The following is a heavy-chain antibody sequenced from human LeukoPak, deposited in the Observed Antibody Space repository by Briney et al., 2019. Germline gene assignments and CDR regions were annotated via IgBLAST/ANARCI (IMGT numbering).Heavy chain of an antibody. CDR1: GYTFTSYD. Sequence: ASVKVSCKASGYTFTSYDINWVRQATGQGLERMGWMNPNSGNTGYAQKFQGRVTMTRNTSISTAYMELSSLRSEDTAVYYCARGSSSSGWFDPWGQGTLVTVSS. D-gene: IGHD6-6*01. J-gene: IGHJ5*02. V-gene: IGHV1-8*01. CDR3: ARGSSSSGWFDP. CDR2: MNPNSGNT.